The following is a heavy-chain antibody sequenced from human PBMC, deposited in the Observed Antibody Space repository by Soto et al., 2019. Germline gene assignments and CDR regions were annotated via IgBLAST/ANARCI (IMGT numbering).Heavy chain of an antibody. CDR2: IYPGDSDT. J-gene: IGHJ6*02. D-gene: IGHD5-18*01. Sequence: GESLKISCKGSGYSFTSYWIGWVRQMPGKGLEWMGIIYPGDSDTRYSPSFQGQVTISADKSISTAYLQWSSLKASDTAMYYCARPDIRGYSYCARGYYGMDVWGQGTTVTISS. CDR1: GYSFTSYW. V-gene: IGHV5-51*01. CDR3: ARPDIRGYSYCARGYYGMDV.